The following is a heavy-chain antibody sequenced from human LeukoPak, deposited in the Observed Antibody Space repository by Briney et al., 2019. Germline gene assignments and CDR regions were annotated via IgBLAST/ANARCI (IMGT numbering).Heavy chain of an antibody. CDR3: ARDTPPYSSSRLIDY. CDR2: IIPILGIA. V-gene: IGHV1-69*04. J-gene: IGHJ4*02. D-gene: IGHD6-13*01. Sequence: GASVKVSCKASGGTFSSYAISWVRQAPGQGLEWMGRIIPILGIANYAQKFQGRVTITADKSTSTAYMELSSLRSEDTAVYYCARDTPPYSSSRLIDYWGQGTLVTVSS. CDR1: GGTFSSYA.